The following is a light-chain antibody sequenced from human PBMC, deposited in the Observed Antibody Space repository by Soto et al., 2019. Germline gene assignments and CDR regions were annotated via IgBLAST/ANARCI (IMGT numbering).Light chain of an antibody. CDR1: QGIRND. V-gene: IGKV1-6*01. CDR3: LQDYNSPFT. J-gene: IGKJ4*01. Sequence: AIEISQSPSCLFAYVGDRRTITCRASQGIRNDLGWYQQRTGKAPKLLIYAASSLQSGVPSRFSGRGSCTDFTLTISRLQTEDFPTDYCLQDYNSPFTFGGGTKVDIK. CDR2: AAS.